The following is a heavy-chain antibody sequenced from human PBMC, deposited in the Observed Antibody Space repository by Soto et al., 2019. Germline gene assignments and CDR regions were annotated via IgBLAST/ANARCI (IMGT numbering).Heavy chain of an antibody. J-gene: IGHJ5*02. D-gene: IGHD1-7*01. CDR1: GYTFTSYG. V-gene: IGHV1-18*01. CDR3: ARDKGYNWNYGRFDP. Sequence: QVQLVQSGAEVKKPGASVKVSCKASGYTFTSYGISWVRQAPGQGLEWMGRISPYNGNTNYAQKLQGRVTMTTDTPTRTAYMELRRLRSNDTDVYYCARDKGYNWNYGRFDPWGQGTLVTVSS. CDR2: ISPYNGNT.